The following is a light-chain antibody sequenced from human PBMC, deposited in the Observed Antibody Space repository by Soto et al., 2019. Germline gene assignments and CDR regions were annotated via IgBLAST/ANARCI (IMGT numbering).Light chain of an antibody. J-gene: IGLJ1*01. CDR1: SSDVGAYNY. CDR3: SSYAGSNNFV. CDR2: EVS. V-gene: IGLV2-8*01. Sequence: QSVLTQPPSASGSPGQSVTISCTGTSSDVGAYNYVSWYQQHPGKAPKIMIYEVSKRPSGVPDRFSGSKSGNTASLTVSGLQAEDEADYYCSSYAGSNNFVFGTGTQLTVL.